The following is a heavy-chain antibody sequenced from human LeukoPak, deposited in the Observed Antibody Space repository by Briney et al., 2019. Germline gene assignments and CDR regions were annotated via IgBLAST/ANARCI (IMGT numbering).Heavy chain of an antibody. D-gene: IGHD3-22*01. CDR1: GFTFSTYA. Sequence: PGGSLRLSCAASGFTFSTYAMNWVRQAPGEGLKWVSCITGDSAYIYYADSVKGRFTISRDNSKNTLYLQMNSLRAEDTAVYYCAKDHSSNYYYMDVWGKGTTVTVSS. J-gene: IGHJ6*03. CDR3: AKDHSSNYYYMDV. V-gene: IGHV3-21*04. CDR2: ITGDSAYI.